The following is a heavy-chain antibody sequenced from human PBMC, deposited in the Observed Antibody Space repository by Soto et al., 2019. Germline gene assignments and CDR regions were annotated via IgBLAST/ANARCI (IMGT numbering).Heavy chain of an antibody. V-gene: IGHV1-69*08. CDR3: ARDRDSSSAVGNFDY. Sequence: QVQMVQSGAEVKKPGSSVKVSCKASGGTFRRYTISWVRQARGQGLEWMGRIIPILGIANYAQKSQGRVTTTADKSTSTVYMELSSLRSEDTAVYYCARDRDSSSAVGNFDYWGQGTLVTVTS. CDR2: IIPILGIA. J-gene: IGHJ4*02. D-gene: IGHD6-6*01. CDR1: GGTFRRYT.